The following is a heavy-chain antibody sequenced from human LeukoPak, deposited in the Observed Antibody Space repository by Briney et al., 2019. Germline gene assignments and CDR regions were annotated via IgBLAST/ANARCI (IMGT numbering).Heavy chain of an antibody. V-gene: IGHV1-18*01. J-gene: IGHJ4*02. CDR2: ISTYNGNS. Sequence: GASVKVSCKASGYNFINYGISWVRQAPGQGLDWMGWISTYNGNSIYAQKSQGRVTMTTDTSTGTGYMDLRSLTSDDTAVYYCARVARTAVGIRYYFDEWGQGTLVSVSS. CDR3: ARVARTAVGIRYYFDE. CDR1: GYNFINYG. D-gene: IGHD1-14*01.